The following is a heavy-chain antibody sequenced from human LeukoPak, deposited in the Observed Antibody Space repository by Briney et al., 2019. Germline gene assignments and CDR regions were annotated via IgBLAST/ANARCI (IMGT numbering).Heavy chain of an antibody. D-gene: IGHD3-22*01. Sequence: PGGSLRLSCAASRFTFSNYWMTWVRQAPGKGLVWVSRINSDGITTSYADSVKGRFTISRDNAKNTLYLQMNNSRVEDAAVYYCVRGYSSGYRLDYWGRGTLVTVSS. CDR2: INSDGITT. CDR3: VRGYSSGYRLDY. CDR1: RFTFSNYW. J-gene: IGHJ4*02. V-gene: IGHV3-74*01.